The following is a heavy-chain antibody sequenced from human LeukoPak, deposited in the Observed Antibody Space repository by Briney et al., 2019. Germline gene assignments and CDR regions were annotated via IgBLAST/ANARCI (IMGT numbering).Heavy chain of an antibody. D-gene: IGHD3-22*01. CDR2: IYYSGST. CDR1: GGSISSYY. Sequence: PSETLSLTCTVSGGSISSYYWSWIRQPPGKGLEWIGYIYYSGSTNYNPPLKSRVTISVDTSRNQFSLKLSSVTAADTAVYYCARTYYYDSSGYFFDYWGQGTLVTVSS. V-gene: IGHV4-59*08. J-gene: IGHJ4*02. CDR3: ARTYYYDSSGYFFDY.